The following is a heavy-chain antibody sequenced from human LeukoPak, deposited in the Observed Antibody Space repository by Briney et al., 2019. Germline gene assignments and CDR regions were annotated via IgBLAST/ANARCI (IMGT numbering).Heavy chain of an antibody. V-gene: IGHV3-30*18. J-gene: IGHJ4*02. CDR1: GFTFSTYN. CDR3: AKYLSGSFDY. D-gene: IGHD5-12*01. CDR2: ISYDGRNK. Sequence: GGSLRLSCAASGFTFSTYNIHWVRQAPGKGLEWVAVISYDGRNKYYADSVKGRFTISRDSSKNTLYLQMNSLRAEDTAVYYCAKYLSGSFDYWGQGTLVTVSS.